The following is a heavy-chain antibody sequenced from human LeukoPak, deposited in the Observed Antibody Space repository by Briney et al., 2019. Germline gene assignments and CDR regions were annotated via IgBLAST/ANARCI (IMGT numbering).Heavy chain of an antibody. Sequence: VASVKVSCKASGGTFSSYAISWVRQAPGQGLEWMGGIIPIFGTANYAQKFQGRLTITADESTSTAYMELSSLRSEDTAVYYCQIPAADKSEDYWGQGTLVTVSS. V-gene: IGHV1-69*13. CDR2: IIPIFGTA. CDR1: GGTFSSYA. CDR3: QIPAADKSEDY. J-gene: IGHJ4*02. D-gene: IGHD2-2*01.